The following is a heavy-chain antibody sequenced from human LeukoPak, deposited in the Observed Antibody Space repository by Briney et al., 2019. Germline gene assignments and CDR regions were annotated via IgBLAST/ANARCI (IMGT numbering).Heavy chain of an antibody. CDR1: GDSISTYY. Sequence: PSETLSLTCTVSGDSISTYYWSWIRQPPGKGLEWIGYIYYTGSTNYNPSLESRVTMSLDTSKNQFSLRLSSVTAADTAVYYCARRMATNPKYCFDYWGQGALVTVS. CDR2: IYYTGST. D-gene: IGHD5-24*01. V-gene: IGHV4-59*08. CDR3: ARRMATNPKYCFDY. J-gene: IGHJ4*02.